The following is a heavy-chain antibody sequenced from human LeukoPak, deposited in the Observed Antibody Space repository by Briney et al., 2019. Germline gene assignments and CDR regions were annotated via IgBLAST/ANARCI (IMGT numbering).Heavy chain of an antibody. D-gene: IGHD7-27*01. J-gene: IGHJ4*02. CDR1: GGSIGGSIYY. V-gene: IGHV4-39*01. Sequence: PSETLSLTCTVSGGSIGGSIYYWGWIRQPPGKGLEWIGSIFYSGNTYYNPSLKSRVTISVDTSKNQFSLKLSSVTAADTAVYYCARRSPGTGAHYFDYWGQGTLVTVSS. CDR3: ARRSPGTGAHYFDY. CDR2: IFYSGNT.